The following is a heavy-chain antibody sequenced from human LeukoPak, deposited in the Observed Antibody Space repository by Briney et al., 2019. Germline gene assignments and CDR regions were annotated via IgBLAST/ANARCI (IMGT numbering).Heavy chain of an antibody. J-gene: IGHJ6*02. CDR3: AKDDMVRGVRRGMDV. CDR1: GLTFSNSA. Sequence: GGSLRLSCAVSGLTFSNSAMSWVRQAPGKGLEWVSAISVGSDVIYYADSVKGRFAISRDNSKNTLYLQMNSLRAEDTAVYYCAKDDMVRGVRRGMDVWGQGTTVTVSS. CDR2: ISVGSDVI. V-gene: IGHV3-23*01. D-gene: IGHD3-10*01.